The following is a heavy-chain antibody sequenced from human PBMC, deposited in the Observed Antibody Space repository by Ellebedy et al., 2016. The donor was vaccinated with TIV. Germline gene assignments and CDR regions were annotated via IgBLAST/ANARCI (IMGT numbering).Heavy chain of an antibody. CDR2: INPNTGST. J-gene: IGHJ5*02. CDR3: ARGVGSPNWFDP. CDR1: GYTFTGYY. D-gene: IGHD1-26*01. Sequence: ASVKVSCKASGYTFTGYYMHWVRQAPGQGLEWMGWINPNTGSTNYAQEFQGRVTVTTDTSISTAYMEVNRLRSDDTATYYCARGVGSPNWFDPWGQGTQVTVSS. V-gene: IGHV1-2*02.